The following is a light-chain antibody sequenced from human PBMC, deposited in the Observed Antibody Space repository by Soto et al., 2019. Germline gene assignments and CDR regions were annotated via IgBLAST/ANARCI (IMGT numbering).Light chain of an antibody. Sequence: QSALTQPRSVSGSPGQSVTSPCTGTSSDVGGYNYVSWYQQHPGKAPKLMIYDVSKRPSGVPDRFSGSKSGNTASLTISGFQAEDEADYYCCSYAGSYTVVFGGGTKLTVL. CDR1: SSDVGGYNY. V-gene: IGLV2-11*01. CDR2: DVS. J-gene: IGLJ2*01. CDR3: CSYAGSYTVV.